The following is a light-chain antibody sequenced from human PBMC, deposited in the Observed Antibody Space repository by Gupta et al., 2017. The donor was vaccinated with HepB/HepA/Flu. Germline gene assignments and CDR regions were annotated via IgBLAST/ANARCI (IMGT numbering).Light chain of an antibody. J-gene: IGLJ3*02. CDR2: RNN. Sequence: QSVLTQPPSASGTPGQRVTISCSGSSSNIGSNYVYWYQQLPGPAPKLLIYRNNQRPSGVPDRFSGSKSGTSASLAISVLRSEDEADYYCAAWDDSLSRVFGGGTKLTVI. V-gene: IGLV1-47*01. CDR3: AAWDDSLSRV. CDR1: SSNIGSNY.